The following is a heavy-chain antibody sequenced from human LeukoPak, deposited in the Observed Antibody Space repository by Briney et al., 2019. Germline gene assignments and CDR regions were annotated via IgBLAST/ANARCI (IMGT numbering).Heavy chain of an antibody. J-gene: IGHJ4*02. V-gene: IGHV3-23*01. CDR3: AAGTAADY. CDR2: ISGTDGLT. D-gene: IGHD6-13*01. Sequence: GGSLRLSCAASGFTFTNYAMSWVRQAPGKGLEWVSGISGTDGLTYYADSVKGRFTISRDNAQNALLLQMNSLRVEDTAVYYCAAGTAADYWGQGTLVTVSS. CDR1: GFTFTNYA.